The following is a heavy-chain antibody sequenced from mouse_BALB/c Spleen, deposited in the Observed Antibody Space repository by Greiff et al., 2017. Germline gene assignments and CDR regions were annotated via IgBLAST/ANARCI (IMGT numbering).Heavy chain of an antibody. CDR1: GFSLTGYG. D-gene: IGHD1-1*01. CDR3: ASPYYYGSSSLAY. CDR2: IWGDGST. V-gene: IGHV2-6-7*01. J-gene: IGHJ3*01. Sequence: VQLQQSGPGLVAPSQSLSITCTVSGFSLTGYGVNWVRQPPGKGLEWLGMIWGDGSTDYNSALKSRLSISKDNSKSQVFLKMNSLQTDDTARYYCASPYYYGSSSLAYWGQGTLVTVSA.